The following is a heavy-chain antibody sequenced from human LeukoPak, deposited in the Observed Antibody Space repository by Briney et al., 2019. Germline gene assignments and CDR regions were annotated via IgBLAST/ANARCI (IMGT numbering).Heavy chain of an antibody. V-gene: IGHV3-74*01. Sequence: PGGSLRLSCAASGFTFSNHWMHWVRQAPGKGLVWVSRINSDGSSTNYADSVKGRFTISRDNSKNTLYLQMNSLRAEDTAVYYCARDGLLGYFDYWGQGTLVTVSS. CDR2: INSDGSST. D-gene: IGHD2-8*02. CDR1: GFTFSNHW. CDR3: ARDGLLGYFDY. J-gene: IGHJ4*02.